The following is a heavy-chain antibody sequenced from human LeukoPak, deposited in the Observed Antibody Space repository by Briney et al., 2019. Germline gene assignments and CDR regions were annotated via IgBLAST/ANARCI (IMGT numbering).Heavy chain of an antibody. CDR3: ARAHYDSSGYYYVY. CDR2: MNPNSGNA. J-gene: IGHJ4*02. D-gene: IGHD3-22*01. V-gene: IGHV1-8*01. CDR1: GYTFSSYD. Sequence: ASVKVSCKASGYTFSSYDINWVRQATGQGLEWMGWMNPNSGNAGYAQKFQGRVTMTRKTSISTAYMELSSLRSDDTAVYYCARAHYDSSGYYYVYWGQGTLVTVSS.